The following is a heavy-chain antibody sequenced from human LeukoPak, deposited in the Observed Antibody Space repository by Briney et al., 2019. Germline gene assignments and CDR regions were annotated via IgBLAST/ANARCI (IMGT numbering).Heavy chain of an antibody. CDR2: MNPNSGNT. J-gene: IGHJ6*02. D-gene: IGHD5-18*01. CDR3: AKGQAYVDTAMVSVSYYYYGMDV. Sequence: GASVKVSCKASGYTFTSYDINWVRQATGQGLEWMGWMNPNSGNTGYAQKFQGRVTITRNASISTAYMELSSLRSEDTAVYYCAKGQAYVDTAMVSVSYYYYGMDVWGQGTTVTVSS. CDR1: GYTFTSYD. V-gene: IGHV1-8*03.